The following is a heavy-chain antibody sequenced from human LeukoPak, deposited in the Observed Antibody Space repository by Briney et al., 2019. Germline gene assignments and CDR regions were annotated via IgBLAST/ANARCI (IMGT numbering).Heavy chain of an antibody. CDR3: ARGRSPRGYYYGMDV. Sequence: GGSLRLSCGASGFSFSSYVMHWVRQAPGKGLEYVSAISSNGGETYYADSVKGRFTISRDNPKNALYLQMGSLRVEDMAVYYCARGRSPRGYYYGMDVWGQGTTVTVS. CDR2: ISSNGGET. CDR1: GFSFSSYV. V-gene: IGHV3-64*02. D-gene: IGHD1-26*01. J-gene: IGHJ6*02.